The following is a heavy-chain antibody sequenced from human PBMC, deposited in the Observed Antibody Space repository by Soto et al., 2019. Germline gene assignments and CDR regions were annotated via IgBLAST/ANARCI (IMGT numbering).Heavy chain of an antibody. V-gene: IGHV3-48*01. CDR2: ITSSGSAI. D-gene: IGHD5-12*01. CDR1: GFTFSSYS. Sequence: GSLRLSCEASGFTFSSYSMNWVRQAPGKGLQWVSFITSSGSAIYYADSVMGRFTISRDNAKNSLHLQMNSLRAEDTAVYYCARSYTXYVQSGLDYWGHGTPVTVS. J-gene: IGHJ4*01. CDR3: ARSYTXYVQSGLDY.